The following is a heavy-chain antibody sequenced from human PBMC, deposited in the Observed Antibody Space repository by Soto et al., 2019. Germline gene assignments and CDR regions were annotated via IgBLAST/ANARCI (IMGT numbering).Heavy chain of an antibody. Sequence: SETLSLTCTVSGGSISSGGYYWSWIRQHPGKGLEWIGYIYYSGSTYYNPSLKSRVTISVDTSKNQFSLKLSSVTAADTAVYYCARHGSGYSRHYDYWGQGTLVTVSS. J-gene: IGHJ4*02. CDR3: ARHGSGYSRHYDY. CDR2: IYYSGST. V-gene: IGHV4-31*03. CDR1: GGSISSGGYY. D-gene: IGHD3-22*01.